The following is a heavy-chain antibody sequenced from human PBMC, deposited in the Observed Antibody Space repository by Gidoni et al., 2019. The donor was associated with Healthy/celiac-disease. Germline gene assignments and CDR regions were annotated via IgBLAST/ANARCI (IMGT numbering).Heavy chain of an antibody. D-gene: IGHD1-26*01. CDR1: GFTVSSYG. V-gene: IGHV3-30*03. CDR3: ARGRVGATKGGWFDP. CDR2: ISYDRSNK. J-gene: IGHJ5*02. Sequence: QVQRVESGGGVVQPGRSLRVSCAASGFTVSSYGMHWVLQSPGKGLEWVAVISYDRSNKYYADSVKGRFTISRDNSKNTLYLQMNSLRAEDTAVYYCARGRVGATKGGWFDPWGQGTLVTVSS.